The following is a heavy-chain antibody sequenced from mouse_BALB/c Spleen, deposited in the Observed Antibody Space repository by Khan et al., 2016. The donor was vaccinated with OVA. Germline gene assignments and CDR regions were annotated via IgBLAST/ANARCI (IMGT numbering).Heavy chain of an antibody. CDR1: GFSLNHYG. D-gene: IGHD2-4*01. CDR3: ARNYDYDEGLAY. CDR2: VWSGGST. V-gene: IGHV2-2*02. Sequence: QVQLKESGPGLVQPSQSLSITCTVSGFSLNHYGVHWVRQSPGKGLEWLGVVWSGGSTDYNAAFISRLSISKDISESQVFFKMNSLQPNDTAIYYCARNYDYDEGLAYWGQGTLVTVSA. J-gene: IGHJ3*01.